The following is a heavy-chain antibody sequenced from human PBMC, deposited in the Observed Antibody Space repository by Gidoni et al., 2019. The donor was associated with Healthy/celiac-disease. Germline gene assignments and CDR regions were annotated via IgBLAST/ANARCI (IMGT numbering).Heavy chain of an antibody. CDR1: GVTFSSYG. V-gene: IGHV3-33*01. CDR3: ARGPYYYGSGSPPSYYFDY. J-gene: IGHJ4*02. CDR2: IWYDGSNK. Sequence: GSGGGVVQPGRSLRLSCAASGVTFSSYGMHWVRQAPGKGLEWVAVIWYDGSNKYYADSVKGRFTISRDNSKNTLYLQMNSLRAEDTAVYYCARGPYYYGSGSPPSYYFDYWGQGTLVTVSS. D-gene: IGHD3-10*01.